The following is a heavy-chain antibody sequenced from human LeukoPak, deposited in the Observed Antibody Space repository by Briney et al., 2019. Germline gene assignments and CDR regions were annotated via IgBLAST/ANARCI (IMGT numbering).Heavy chain of an antibody. CDR1: GFTFSSYA. V-gene: IGHV3-23*01. CDR3: AKVRRAVAGLGRDYFDY. Sequence: GGPLRLSCAASGFTFSSYAMSWVRQAPGKGLEWVSAISGSGGSTYYADSVKGRFTISRDNSKNTLYLQMNSLRAEDTAVYYCAKVRRAVAGLGRDYFDYWGQGTLVTVSS. J-gene: IGHJ4*02. D-gene: IGHD6-19*01. CDR2: ISGSGGST.